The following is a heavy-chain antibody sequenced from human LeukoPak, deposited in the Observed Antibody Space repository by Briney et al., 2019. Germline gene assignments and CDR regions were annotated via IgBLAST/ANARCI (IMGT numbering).Heavy chain of an antibody. CDR3: ARDRNSGSSLDI. CDR2: INPNSGGT. Sequence: GASVKVSYKASGYTFTGYYMHWVRQAPGQGLEWMGWINPNSGGTNYAQKFQGRVTMTRDTSISTAYMELSSLKSDDTAVYYCARDRNSGSSLDIWGQGTMLTVSS. V-gene: IGHV1-2*02. J-gene: IGHJ3*02. D-gene: IGHD6-6*01. CDR1: GYTFTGYY.